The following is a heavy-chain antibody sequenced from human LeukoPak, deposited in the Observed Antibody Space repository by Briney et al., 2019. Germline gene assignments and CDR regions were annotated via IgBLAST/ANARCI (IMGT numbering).Heavy chain of an antibody. V-gene: IGHV3-30*04. D-gene: IGHD3-10*01. CDR3: ARASMVRGVIGY. CDR2: ISYDGSNK. Sequence: PGGSLRLSCAASGFTFSSYAMHWVRQAPGKGLEWVAVISYDGSNKYYADSVKGRFTISRDNSKNTLYLQMNSLRAEDTAVYYCARASMVRGVIGYWGQGTLVTVSS. CDR1: GFTFSSYA. J-gene: IGHJ4*02.